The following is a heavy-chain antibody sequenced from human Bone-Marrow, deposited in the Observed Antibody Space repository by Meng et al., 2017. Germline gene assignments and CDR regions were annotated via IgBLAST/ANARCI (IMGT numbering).Heavy chain of an antibody. CDR3: ARDGYYYESSGYTLDY. V-gene: IGHV3-11*01. CDR2: ISNSGSAI. CDR1: GFTFNDYH. J-gene: IGHJ4*02. D-gene: IGHD3-22*01. Sequence: FLGLSCAASGFTFNDYHMSWIRQAPGKGPEWVSYISNSGSAIYYADSVKGRFTISRDNAKNSLYLQMNSLRVEDTAVYYCARDGYYYESSGYTLDYWGRGTLVTVSS.